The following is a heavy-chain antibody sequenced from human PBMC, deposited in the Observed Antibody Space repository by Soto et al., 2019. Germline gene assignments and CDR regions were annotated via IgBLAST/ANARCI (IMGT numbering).Heavy chain of an antibody. Sequence: QMQLPESGPGLVKPSQTLSLTCTVSGGSNGGGGFYWTWVRLRPGEGLEWIGNIYDSGGAYYNPALESRISRSIDTSKNQFPLSLTSVTVADTALCNCARAVILTTKHMLDIWGPGTMVAASS. CDR1: GGSNGGGGFY. CDR3: ARAVILTTKHMLDI. D-gene: IGHD1-1*01. CDR2: IYDSGGA. J-gene: IGHJ3*02. V-gene: IGHV4-31*02.